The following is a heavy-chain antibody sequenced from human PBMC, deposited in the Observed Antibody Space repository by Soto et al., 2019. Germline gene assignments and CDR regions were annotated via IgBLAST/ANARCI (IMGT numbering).Heavy chain of an antibody. Sequence: VQLVQSGAEVKKPGASVKVSCKASGYTFTSYFMHWVRQAPGQGLEWMGIINPSGGSTNYAQKFQGRVSMTRDRSTSTVHMELSSLRSEDTAVYYCAREYGNYDSSGYYAYWGQGTLVTVSS. V-gene: IGHV1-46*01. CDR2: INPSGGST. J-gene: IGHJ4*02. CDR1: GYTFTSYF. D-gene: IGHD3-22*01. CDR3: AREYGNYDSSGYYAY.